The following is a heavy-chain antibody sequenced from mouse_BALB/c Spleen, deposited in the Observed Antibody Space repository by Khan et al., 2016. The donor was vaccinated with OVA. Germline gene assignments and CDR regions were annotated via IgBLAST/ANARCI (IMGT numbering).Heavy chain of an antibody. D-gene: IGHD6-1*01. Sequence: QIQLVQSGPELKKPGETVKISCKASGYTFTNYGMNWVKQAPGKGLKWMGWINTYTGEPTYTDDFKGRFAFSLETSASTAYLQLNNLKNEDMATYFWARGAGYWYFDVWGAGTTVTVSS. CDR1: GYTFTNYG. CDR2: INTYTGEP. V-gene: IGHV9-1*02. J-gene: IGHJ1*01. CDR3: ARGAGYWYFDV.